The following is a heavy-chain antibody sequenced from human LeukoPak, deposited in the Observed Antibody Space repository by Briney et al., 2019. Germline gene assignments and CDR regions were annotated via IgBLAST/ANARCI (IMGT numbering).Heavy chain of an antibody. Sequence: GGSLRLSCAASGFTFSNAWMSWVRQAPGKGLEWVGRIKSKTDGGTTDYAAPVEGRFTISRDDSKDTLYLQMDSLKTEDTAVYHCCTAEQWLVPSRDYWGQGTLVTVSS. D-gene: IGHD6-19*01. CDR1: GFTFSNAW. CDR2: IKSKTDGGTT. J-gene: IGHJ4*02. V-gene: IGHV3-15*01. CDR3: CTAEQWLVPSRDY.